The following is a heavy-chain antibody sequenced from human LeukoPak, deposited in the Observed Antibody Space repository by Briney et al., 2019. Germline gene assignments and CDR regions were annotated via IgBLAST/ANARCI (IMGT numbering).Heavy chain of an antibody. CDR3: ARENIVVVTAILADYGMDV. Sequence: ASVKVSCKASGYTFTSYYMHWVRQAPGQGPEWMGIINPSGGSTSHAQKFQGRVTMTRDTSMRTVYMELSSLRSEDTAVYYCARENIVVVTAILADYGMDVWGQGTTVTVSS. V-gene: IGHV1-46*01. CDR2: INPSGGST. D-gene: IGHD2-21*02. CDR1: GYTFTSYY. J-gene: IGHJ6*02.